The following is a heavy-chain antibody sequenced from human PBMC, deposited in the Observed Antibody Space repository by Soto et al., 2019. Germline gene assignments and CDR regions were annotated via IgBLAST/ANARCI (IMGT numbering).Heavy chain of an antibody. CDR3: AKVGWEIPYYYYGMHV. J-gene: IGHJ6*02. D-gene: IGHD1-26*01. V-gene: IGHV1-2*02. CDR2: INPNSGGT. Sequence: GASVKVSCKASGYTFTGYYMHWVRQAPGQGLEWMGWINPNSGGTNYAQKFQGRVTMTRDTSISTAYMELSRLRSDDTAVYYCAKVGWEIPYYYYGMHVWGQGTTVPVSS. CDR1: GYTFTGYY.